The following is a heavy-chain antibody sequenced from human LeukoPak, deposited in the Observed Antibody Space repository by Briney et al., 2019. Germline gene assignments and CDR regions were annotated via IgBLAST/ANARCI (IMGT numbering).Heavy chain of an antibody. CDR1: GFTFRQYR. V-gene: IGHV3-21*01. Sequence: GGSLRLSCADSGFTFRQYRMNWVRQAPGKGLEWVSSISSSSSYIYYADSVKGRFTISRDNAKNSLYLQMNSLRAEDTAVYYCARDYDFWSGYNYYYYMDVWGKGTTVTVSS. CDR2: ISSSSSYI. D-gene: IGHD3-3*01. CDR3: ARDYDFWSGYNYYYYMDV. J-gene: IGHJ6*03.